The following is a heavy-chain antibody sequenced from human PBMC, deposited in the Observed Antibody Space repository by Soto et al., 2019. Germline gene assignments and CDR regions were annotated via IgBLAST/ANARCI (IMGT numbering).Heavy chain of an antibody. CDR2: IIPIFGTA. CDR1: GGTFSSYA. V-gene: IGHV1-69*01. CDR3: ARDDSRRSVDKLELNY. D-gene: IGHD1-7*01. J-gene: IGHJ4*02. Sequence: QVQLVQSGAEVKKPGSSVKVSCKASGGTFSSYAISWVRQAPGQGLEWMGGIIPIFGTANYAQKFQGRVTITADESTSTAYRELSSLRSEDTAVYYCARDDSRRSVDKLELNYWGQGTLVTVSS.